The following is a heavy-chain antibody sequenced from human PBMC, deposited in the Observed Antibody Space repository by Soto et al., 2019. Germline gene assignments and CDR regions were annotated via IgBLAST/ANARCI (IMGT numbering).Heavy chain of an antibody. CDR2: ISGSGGST. V-gene: IGHV3-23*01. J-gene: IGHJ5*02. Sequence: EVQLLESGGGLVQPGGSLRLSCAASGFTFSSYAMSWVRQAPGKGLEWGSAISGSGGSTYYADSVKGRFTISRDNSKNTLYLQMNSLRAEDTAVYYCAKTHTRPNWFDPWGQGTLVTVSS. CDR3: AKTHTRPNWFDP. CDR1: GFTFSSYA. D-gene: IGHD3-3*01.